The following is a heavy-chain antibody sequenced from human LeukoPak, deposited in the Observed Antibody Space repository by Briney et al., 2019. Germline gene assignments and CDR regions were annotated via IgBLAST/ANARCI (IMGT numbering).Heavy chain of an antibody. Sequence: GGSLRLSCAASGFTFRSSGMHWVRQAPGKGSEWVAVIWYDGTNKNYLASVKGRFTISRDNSRNTLYLQMNSLRVEDTAIYFCARELPQYTGYSGTWYTFDSWGQGTLVTVSS. CDR2: IWYDGTNK. CDR3: ARELPQYTGYSGTWYTFDS. CDR1: GFTFRSSG. V-gene: IGHV3-33*01. J-gene: IGHJ4*02. D-gene: IGHD6-13*01.